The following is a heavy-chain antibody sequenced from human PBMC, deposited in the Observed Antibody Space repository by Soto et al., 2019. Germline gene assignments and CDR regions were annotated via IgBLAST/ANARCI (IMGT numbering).Heavy chain of an antibody. CDR2: IWYDGSNK. D-gene: IGHD3-3*01. CDR3: ARGSGYCDY. J-gene: IGHJ4*02. V-gene: IGHV3-33*01. Sequence: QVQLVESGGGVVQPGRSLRLSCAASGFTFSSYGMHWVRQAPGKGLEWVAVIWYDGSNKYYADSVKGRFTISRDNSKNPLYLQMNSLSAEDTAVDYCARGSGYCDYWGQGTLVTVSS. CDR1: GFTFSSYG.